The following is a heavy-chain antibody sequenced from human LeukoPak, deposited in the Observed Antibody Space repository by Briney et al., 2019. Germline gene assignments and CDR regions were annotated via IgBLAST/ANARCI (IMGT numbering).Heavy chain of an antibody. CDR1: GYTFTSYG. CDR3: ARTLTLLFTDYYGSGSPGSY. CDR2: ISAYNGNT. D-gene: IGHD3-10*01. J-gene: IGHJ4*02. Sequence: ASVKVSCKASGYTFTSYGINWVRQAPGQGLEWMGWISAYNGNTNYAQKLQGRVTMTTDTSTSTAYMELRSLRSDDTAVYYCARTLTLLFTDYYGSGSPGSYWGQGTLVTVSS. V-gene: IGHV1-18*01.